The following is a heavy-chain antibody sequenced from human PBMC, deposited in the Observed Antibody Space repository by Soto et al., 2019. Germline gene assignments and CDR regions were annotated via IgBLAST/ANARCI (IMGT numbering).Heavy chain of an antibody. V-gene: IGHV1-3*01. Sequence: QVQLVQSGAEVKKPGASVKVSCKASGYTFTSYAMHWVRQAPGQRLEWMGWINAGNGNTKYSQKFQGRVTITRDTSANTAYMELSSLRSEDTAVYYCARNDCSSTSCQGAFDIWGQGTMVTVSS. CDR3: ARNDCSSTSCQGAFDI. CDR2: INAGNGNT. J-gene: IGHJ3*02. D-gene: IGHD2-2*01. CDR1: GYTFTSYA.